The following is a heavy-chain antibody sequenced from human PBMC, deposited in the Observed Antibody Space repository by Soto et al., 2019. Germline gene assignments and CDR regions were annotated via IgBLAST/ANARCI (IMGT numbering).Heavy chain of an antibody. D-gene: IGHD3-10*01. Sequence: GGSLRLSCAASGFTLSNYGMHWVRQAPGKGLEWVAVIKYDGSTQYYADSVKGRFTISRDTSKNTLYLQMNSLRAEDMAVYYCAKTHYGSGTDDAFDIWGQGTMVTVSS. CDR3: AKTHYGSGTDDAFDI. J-gene: IGHJ3*02. CDR2: IKYDGSTQ. V-gene: IGHV3-30*18. CDR1: GFTLSNYG.